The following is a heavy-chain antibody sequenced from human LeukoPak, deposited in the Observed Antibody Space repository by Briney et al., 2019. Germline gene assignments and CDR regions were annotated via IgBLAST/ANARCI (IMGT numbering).Heavy chain of an antibody. V-gene: IGHV3-21*01. J-gene: IGHJ4*02. D-gene: IGHD6-19*01. CDR2: ISRSSTYI. CDR1: GFTFSTYS. Sequence: GGFLKLSCAASGFTFSTYSMNWVRQAPGKGLEWVSSISRSSTYIYYADSMKGRFTISRDDAKKSLYLQMSSLGAEDTAVYYCGREEYSSGTLIDYWGQGTLVTVSS. CDR3: GREEYSSGTLIDY.